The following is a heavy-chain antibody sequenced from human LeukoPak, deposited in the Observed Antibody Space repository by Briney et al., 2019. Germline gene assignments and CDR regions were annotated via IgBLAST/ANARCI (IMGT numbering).Heavy chain of an antibody. CDR2: ISSSSSYI. D-gene: IGHD7-27*01. CDR3: ARDNDWGYYFDY. J-gene: IGHJ4*02. V-gene: IGHV3-21*01. Sequence: GGSLRLSCAASGFTFSSYSMNWVRKAPGKGLEWVSSISSSSSYIYYADSVKGRFTISRDNAKNSLYLQMNSLRAEDTAVYYCARDNDWGYYFDYWGRGTLVTVSS. CDR1: GFTFSSYS.